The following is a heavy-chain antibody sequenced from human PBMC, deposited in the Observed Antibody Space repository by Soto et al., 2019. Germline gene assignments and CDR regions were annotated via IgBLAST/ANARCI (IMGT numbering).Heavy chain of an antibody. CDR2: INPNSGGT. CDR1: GYTFIGYY. Sequence: QVQLVQSGAEVKKPGASVKVSCKASGYTFIGYYMHWVRQAPGQGLEWMGWINPNSGGTNYAQKFQGWVTMTRDTSISTAYMELSRLRSDDTAVYYCARALGDYVGGYFDYWGQGTLVTVSS. CDR3: ARALGDYVGGYFDY. J-gene: IGHJ4*02. D-gene: IGHD3-16*01. V-gene: IGHV1-2*04.